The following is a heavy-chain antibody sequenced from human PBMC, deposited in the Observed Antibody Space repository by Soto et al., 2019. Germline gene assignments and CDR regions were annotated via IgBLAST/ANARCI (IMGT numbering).Heavy chain of an antibody. CDR2: ISACNGNT. Sequence: ASVKVSCXASGYTFTSYGISWVRQAPGQGLEWMGWISACNGNTNYSQKLQGRVTMTTDTSASTAYMELSSLRSEDTAVYYCARDYCSSTSCYVYYMDVWGKGTTVTVSS. D-gene: IGHD2-2*01. V-gene: IGHV1-18*01. J-gene: IGHJ6*03. CDR1: GYTFTSYG. CDR3: ARDYCSSTSCYVYYMDV.